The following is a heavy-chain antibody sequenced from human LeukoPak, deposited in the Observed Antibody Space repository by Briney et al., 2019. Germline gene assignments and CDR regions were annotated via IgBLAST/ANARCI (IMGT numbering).Heavy chain of an antibody. J-gene: IGHJ4*02. V-gene: IGHV1-2*03. CDR3: ARDPIPHYYDSSGYCFDY. CDR1: GYTFAGYY. CDR2: INPNSGGT. D-gene: IGHD3-22*01. Sequence: LEASVKVSCKASGYTFAGYYMHWVRQAPGQGLEWMGWINPNSGGTNYAQKFQGRVTMTRDTSISTAYMELSRLRSDDTAVYYCARDPIPHYYDSSGYCFDYWGQGTLVTVSS.